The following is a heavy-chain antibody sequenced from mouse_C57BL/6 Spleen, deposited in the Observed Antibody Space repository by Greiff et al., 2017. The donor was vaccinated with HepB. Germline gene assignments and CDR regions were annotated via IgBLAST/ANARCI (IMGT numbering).Heavy chain of an antibody. J-gene: IGHJ1*03. CDR2: INYDGSST. CDR3: AREGAYGNYEYFDV. Sequence: EVNVVESEGGLVQPGSSMKLSCTASGFTFSDYYMAWVRQVPEKGLEWVANINYDGSSTYYLDSLKSRFIISRDNAKNILYLQMSSLKSEDTATYYCAREGAYGNYEYFDVWGTGTTVTVSS. V-gene: IGHV5-16*01. D-gene: IGHD2-1*01. CDR1: GFTFSDYY.